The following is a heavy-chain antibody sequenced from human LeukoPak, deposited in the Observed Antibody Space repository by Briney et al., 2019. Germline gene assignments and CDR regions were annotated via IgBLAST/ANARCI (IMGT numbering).Heavy chain of an antibody. CDR1: GGTFSSYA. J-gene: IGHJ5*02. CDR2: IIPISNTT. Sequence: SVKVSCKASGGTFSSYAISWVRQAPGQGLEWMGGIIPISNTTNYAQKFQGRVTITADKSTSTAYMELSSLRSEDTAVYYCARGVVITLPFDPWGQGTLVTVSS. D-gene: IGHD3-22*01. V-gene: IGHV1-69*06. CDR3: ARGVVITLPFDP.